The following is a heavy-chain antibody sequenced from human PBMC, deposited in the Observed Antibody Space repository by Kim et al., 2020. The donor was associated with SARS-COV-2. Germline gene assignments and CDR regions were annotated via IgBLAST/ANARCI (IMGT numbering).Heavy chain of an antibody. CDR1: GFTFTGYA. J-gene: IGHJ4*02. Sequence: GGSLRLSCTTSGFTFTGYAMSWVRQAPGKGLEWVSSIDGSDGTTYYVDSVKGRFTISRDNSKNTLYLQMNSLRADDTAVYYYMKGGWGWIWDHWGQGTRVTVSS. CDR3: MKGGWGWIWDH. D-gene: IGHD2-2*03. CDR2: IDGSDGTT. V-gene: IGHV3-23*01.